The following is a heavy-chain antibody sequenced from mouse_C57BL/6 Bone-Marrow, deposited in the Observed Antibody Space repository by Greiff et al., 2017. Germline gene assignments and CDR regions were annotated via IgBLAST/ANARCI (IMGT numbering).Heavy chain of an antibody. D-gene: IGHD2-4*01. CDR1: GFNIKDDY. Sequence: DVKLVESGAELVRPGASVKLSCTASGFNIKDDYMHWVKQRPEQGLEWIGWIDPENGDTEYASKFQGKAPITADTSSNTAYLQLSSLTSEDTAVYYCTTWGVYYDYDGAMDYWGQGTSVTVSS. CDR3: TTWGVYYDYDGAMDY. J-gene: IGHJ4*01. CDR2: IDPENGDT. V-gene: IGHV14-4*01.